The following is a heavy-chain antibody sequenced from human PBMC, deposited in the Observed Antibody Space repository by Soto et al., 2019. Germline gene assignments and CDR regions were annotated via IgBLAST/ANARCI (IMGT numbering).Heavy chain of an antibody. CDR1: GFTFSSYG. Sequence: QVQLVESGGGVVQTGRSLRLSCAASGFTFSSYGMHWVRQAPGKGLEWVAVIWYDGSNKYYADSVKGRFTISRDNSKNTLYLQMNSLRAEDTAVYYCARGGCGGDCYSNLDAFDIWGQGTMVTVSS. J-gene: IGHJ3*02. D-gene: IGHD2-21*02. CDR2: IWYDGSNK. V-gene: IGHV3-33*01. CDR3: ARGGCGGDCYSNLDAFDI.